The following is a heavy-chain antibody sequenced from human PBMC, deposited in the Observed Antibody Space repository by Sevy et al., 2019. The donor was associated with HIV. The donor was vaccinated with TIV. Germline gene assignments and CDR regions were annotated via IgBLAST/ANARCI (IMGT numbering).Heavy chain of an antibody. CDR2: ISSSSSYI. V-gene: IGHV3-21*01. CDR1: GFTFSSYS. D-gene: IGHD4-17*01. J-gene: IGHJ3*02. Sequence: GGSLRLSCAASGFTFSSYSMNWVRQAPGKGLEWVSSISSSSSYIYYADSVKGRFTISRDNAKNSLYLQMNSLRAEDTAVYYCARGAPTGDAFDIWGQRTMVTVSS. CDR3: ARGAPTGDAFDI.